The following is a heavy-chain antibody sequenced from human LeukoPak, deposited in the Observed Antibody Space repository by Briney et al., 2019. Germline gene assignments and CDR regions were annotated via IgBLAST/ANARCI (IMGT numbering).Heavy chain of an antibody. Sequence: GESLKISCKGSGYSFTSYWIGRVRQMPGKGLEWMGIIYPGDSDTRYSPSFQGQVTISADKSISTAYLQWGSLKASDTAMYYCARRSGYYDSSGYLFDDWGQGTLVTVSS. V-gene: IGHV5-51*01. CDR2: IYPGDSDT. CDR1: GYSFTSYW. CDR3: ARRSGYYDSSGYLFDD. D-gene: IGHD3-22*01. J-gene: IGHJ5*02.